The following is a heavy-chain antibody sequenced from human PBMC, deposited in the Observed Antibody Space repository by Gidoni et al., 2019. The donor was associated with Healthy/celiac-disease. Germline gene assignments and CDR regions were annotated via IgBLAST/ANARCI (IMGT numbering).Heavy chain of an antibody. CDR3: AREFYSDGENWFDP. D-gene: IGHD5-18*01. CDR2: INPNSGGT. J-gene: IGHJ5*02. Sequence: QVRLVQAGAGGKKPGASLNVWCNASGYTFTGYYMHGVRQAPGQGLEWRGWINPNSGGTNNAQKFEGRVTMTRDTSISTAYMELSRLRSDDTAVYYWAREFYSDGENWFDPWGQGTLVTVSS. CDR1: GYTFTGYY. V-gene: IGHV1-2*02.